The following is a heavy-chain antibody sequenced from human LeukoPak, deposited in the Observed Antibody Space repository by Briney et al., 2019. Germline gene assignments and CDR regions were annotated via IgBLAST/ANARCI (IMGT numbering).Heavy chain of an antibody. CDR1: GGSISSGSYY. J-gene: IGHJ2*01. D-gene: IGHD6-13*01. Sequence: SQTLSLTCTVSGGSISSGSYYWSWIRQPAGKGLEWVGRIYTSGSTYYNPALKSRVTISVDASKNQFSLKLSSVTAADTAVYHCARVRAAAGPYWYFDLWGRGTLVTVSS. CDR2: IYTSGST. V-gene: IGHV4-61*02. CDR3: ARVRAAAGPYWYFDL.